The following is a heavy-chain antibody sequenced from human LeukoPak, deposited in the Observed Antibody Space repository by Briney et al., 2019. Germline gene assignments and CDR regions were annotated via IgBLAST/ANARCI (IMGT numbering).Heavy chain of an antibody. CDR1: GFTFSSYT. CDR2: ISSSSSYI. Sequence: GGSLRPSCAASGFTFSSYTMNWVRQAPGKGLEWVSSISSSSSYIYYADSVKGRFTISRDNAKNSLYLQMNSLRAEDTAVYYCARRGTVTTERYMDVWGKGTTVTVSS. J-gene: IGHJ6*03. D-gene: IGHD4-17*01. V-gene: IGHV3-21*01. CDR3: ARRGTVTTERYMDV.